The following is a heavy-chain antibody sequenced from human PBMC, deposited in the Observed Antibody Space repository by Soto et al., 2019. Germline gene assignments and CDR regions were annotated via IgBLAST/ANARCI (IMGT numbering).Heavy chain of an antibody. Sequence: GASVKVSCKASGYTFTGYYMHWVRRAPGQGLEWMGWINPNSGGTNYAQKFQGRVTMTRDTSISTAYMELSRLRSDDTAVYYCARDFRLRTYYDILTGQTGWFDPWGQGTLVTVSS. CDR2: INPNSGGT. CDR1: GYTFTGYY. V-gene: IGHV1-2*02. D-gene: IGHD3-9*01. J-gene: IGHJ5*02. CDR3: ARDFRLRTYYDILTGQTGWFDP.